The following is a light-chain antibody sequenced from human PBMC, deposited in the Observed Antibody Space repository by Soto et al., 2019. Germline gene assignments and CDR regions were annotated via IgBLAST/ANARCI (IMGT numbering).Light chain of an antibody. CDR3: QQFYKGWT. V-gene: IGKV1-5*01. Sequence: DIQMTQSPSTLSASVGDRVTITCRASQSVGRSLAWYQQQRGKAPKLLIYGVSTLESGVPSRFSGFGSGTEFTLSISSLQPDDFGTYYCQQFYKGWTFGQGTRV. CDR2: GVS. J-gene: IGKJ1*01. CDR1: QSVGRS.